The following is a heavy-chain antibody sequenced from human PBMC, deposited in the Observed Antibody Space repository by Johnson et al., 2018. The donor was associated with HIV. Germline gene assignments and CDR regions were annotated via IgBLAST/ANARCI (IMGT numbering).Heavy chain of an antibody. V-gene: IGHV3-30*04. CDR2: ISYDGSNK. CDR1: GFTFSSYA. Sequence: QVQLVESGGGVVQPGRSLRLSCAASGFTFSSYAMHWVRQAPGKGLEWVAVISYDGSNKYYADSVKGRFTISRANSKNTLYLQMNSLRAEDTAVYYCARDGTFGYGDYVGRAFDIWGQGTMVTVSS. CDR3: ARDGTFGYGDYVGRAFDI. J-gene: IGHJ3*02. D-gene: IGHD4-17*01.